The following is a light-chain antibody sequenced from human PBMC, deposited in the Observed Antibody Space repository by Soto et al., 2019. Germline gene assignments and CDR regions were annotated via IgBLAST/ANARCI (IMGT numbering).Light chain of an antibody. J-gene: IGKJ1*01. V-gene: IGKV3-15*01. Sequence: EIVLTQSPATLSLSPGERATLSCRASESVSSNLAWYQQKPGQAPRLLIYGASARATGIPARFSGSGSGTDFTLTISSLQSADFAVYYCQQYNNWPRTFGQGTKVDIK. CDR3: QQYNNWPRT. CDR2: GAS. CDR1: ESVSSN.